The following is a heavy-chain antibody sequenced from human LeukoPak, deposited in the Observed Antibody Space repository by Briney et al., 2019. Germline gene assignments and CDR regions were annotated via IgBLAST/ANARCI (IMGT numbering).Heavy chain of an antibody. J-gene: IGHJ4*02. Sequence: PGGSLRLSCAASGVTFSSYCMNWVRQAPGKGLVWVSRIASDGSSTTYADSVKGRFSISRDNAKNTLYLQMNSLRVEDTAVYYCARGRPHGNDYWGQGTLVTVSS. D-gene: IGHD4-23*01. CDR3: ARGRPHGNDY. CDR2: IASDGSST. CDR1: GVTFSSYC. V-gene: IGHV3-74*01.